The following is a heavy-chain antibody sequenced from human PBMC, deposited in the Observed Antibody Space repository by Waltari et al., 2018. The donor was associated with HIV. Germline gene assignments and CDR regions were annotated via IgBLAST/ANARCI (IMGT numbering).Heavy chain of an antibody. D-gene: IGHD6-13*01. V-gene: IGHV3-30*02. Sequence: QVHLVESGGGVVQPGGSLKPSCAPSGSTFSNYLLHWVRQAPGKGLEWVTFIYYDGNNKNYADSVKGRFTISRDNSKKTLYLQMNSLRHEDTAVYYCARGGLAISPAGTRLYTGMDVWGQGTTVTVSS. J-gene: IGHJ6*02. CDR2: IYYDGNNK. CDR1: GSTFSNYL. CDR3: ARGGLAISPAGTRLYTGMDV.